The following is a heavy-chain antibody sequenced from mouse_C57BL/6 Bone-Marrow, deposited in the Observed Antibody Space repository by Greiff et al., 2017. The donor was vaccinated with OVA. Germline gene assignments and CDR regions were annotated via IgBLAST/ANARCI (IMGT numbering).Heavy chain of an antibody. CDR1: GYTFTDYE. CDR2: IDPETGGT. V-gene: IGHV1-15*01. CDR3: TSLCDYPYIDY. D-gene: IGHD2-4*01. J-gene: IGHJ2*01. Sequence: QVQLQQSGAELVRPGASVTLSCKASGYTFTDYEMHWVKQTPVHGLEWIGAIDPETGGTAYNQKFKGKAILTADKSSSPAYMELRSLTSEDSAVYYCTSLCDYPYIDYWGQGTTLTVSS.